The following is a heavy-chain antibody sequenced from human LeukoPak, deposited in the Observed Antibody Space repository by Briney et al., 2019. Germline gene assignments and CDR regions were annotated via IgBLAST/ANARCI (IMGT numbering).Heavy chain of an antibody. CDR1: GFTFSNAW. D-gene: IGHD4-23*01. Sequence: GGYLRRYCAASGFTFSNAWMSWVRQAPGKGLDWVGRIKTKTDGGTTDYAAPVKGRFTITRDDSKNTLYLQMNSLKTEDTAVYYCYYGGNSGYWGQGTLVTVSS. J-gene: IGHJ1*01. CDR3: YYGGNSGY. V-gene: IGHV3-15*01. CDR2: IKTKTDGGTT.